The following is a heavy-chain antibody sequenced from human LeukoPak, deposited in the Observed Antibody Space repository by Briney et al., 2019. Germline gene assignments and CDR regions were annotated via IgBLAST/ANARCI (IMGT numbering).Heavy chain of an antibody. D-gene: IGHD3-9*01. J-gene: IGHJ4*02. Sequence: ASVKVSCEASVYTFTSYYMHWVRQAPGQGREWMGIITPSGGSTSYAQKFRGRVTMTRDMSTSTVYMDLSSVKASDSAMYYCARLYCAILTGYYNDYWGQGTLVTVSS. CDR3: ARLYCAILTGYYNDY. V-gene: IGHV1-46*01. CDR2: ITPSGGST. CDR1: VYTFTSYY.